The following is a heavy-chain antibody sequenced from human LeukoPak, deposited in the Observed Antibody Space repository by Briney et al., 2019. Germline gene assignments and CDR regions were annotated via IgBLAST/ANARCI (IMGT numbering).Heavy chain of an antibody. CDR2: IYTSGST. CDR1: GGSISSYY. V-gene: IGHV4-4*07. J-gene: IGHJ6*02. Sequence: KPSETLSLTCTVSGGSISSYYWSWIRQPAGKGLEWIGRIYTSGSTNYNPSLKRRVTMSVDTSKNQFSLKLSSVTAADTAVYYCARSPYGYYGSGGYYYYGMDVWGQGTTVTVSS. CDR3: ARSPYGYYGSGGYYYYGMDV. D-gene: IGHD3-10*01.